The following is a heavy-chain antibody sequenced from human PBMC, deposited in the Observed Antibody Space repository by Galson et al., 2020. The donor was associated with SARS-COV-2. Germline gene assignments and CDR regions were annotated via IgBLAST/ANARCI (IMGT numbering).Heavy chain of an antibody. V-gene: IGHV1-8*01. CDR2: MNPNSGNT. Sequence: RQATGQGLEWMGWMNPNSGNTGYAQKFQGRVTMTRNTSISTAYMELSSLRSEDTAVYYCARGSRITMIVVVIPRYYYYMDVWGKGTTVTVSS. J-gene: IGHJ6*03. CDR3: ARGSRITMIVVVIPRYYYYMDV. D-gene: IGHD3-22*01.